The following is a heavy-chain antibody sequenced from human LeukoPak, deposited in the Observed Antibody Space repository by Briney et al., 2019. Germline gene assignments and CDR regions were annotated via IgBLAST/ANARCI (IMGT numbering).Heavy chain of an antibody. Sequence: SETLSLTCAVYGGSFSGYYWSWIRQPPGKGLEWIGEINHSGSTNYNPSLKSRVTISVDTSKNQFSLKLSSVTAADTAVYYCARGHSSSWYRAEYFQHWGQGTLVTVSS. J-gene: IGHJ1*01. CDR1: GGSFSGYY. D-gene: IGHD6-13*01. CDR2: INHSGST. V-gene: IGHV4-34*01. CDR3: ARGHSSSWYRAEYFQH.